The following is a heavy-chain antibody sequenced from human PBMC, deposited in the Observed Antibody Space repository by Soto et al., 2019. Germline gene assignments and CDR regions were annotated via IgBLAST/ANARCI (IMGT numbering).Heavy chain of an antibody. Sequence: ASVEVSCKASGGTFSSYAISWVRQAPGQGLEWMGGIIPIFGTANYAQKFQGRVTITADESTSTAYMELSSLRSEDTAVYYCARGYYDSSGYYPYWGQGTLVNVSS. CDR2: IIPIFGTA. D-gene: IGHD3-22*01. CDR3: ARGYYDSSGYYPY. J-gene: IGHJ4*02. V-gene: IGHV1-69*13. CDR1: GGTFSSYA.